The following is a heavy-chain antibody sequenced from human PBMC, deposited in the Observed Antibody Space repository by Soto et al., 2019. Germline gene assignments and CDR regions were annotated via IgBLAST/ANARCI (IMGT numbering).Heavy chain of an antibody. J-gene: IGHJ3*02. CDR2: IYPGDSDT. CDR1: GYSFTIYW. D-gene: IGHD3-9*01. CDR3: ATDLTGYSHDAFDI. V-gene: IGHV5-51*01. Sequence: LGESLKISCKASGYSFTIYWIAWVRQMPGKGLEWMGIIYPGDSDTRYSPSFQGQVTISADKSINTAYLQWSSLKASDTAMYYCATDLTGYSHDAFDIWGQGTMVTVSS.